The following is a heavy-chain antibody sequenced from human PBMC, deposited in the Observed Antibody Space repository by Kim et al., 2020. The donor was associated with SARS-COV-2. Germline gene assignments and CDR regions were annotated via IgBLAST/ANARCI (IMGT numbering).Heavy chain of an antibody. Sequence: ASVKVSCKASGYTFTSYAMNWVRQAPGQGLEWMGWINTNTGNPTYAQGFTGRFVFSLDTSVSTAYLQISSLKAEDTAVYYCARPLWGIFGGPARSSDAFDIWGQGTMVTVSS. V-gene: IGHV7-4-1*02. CDR2: INTNTGNP. CDR1: GYTFTSYA. CDR3: ARPLWGIFGGPARSSDAFDI. D-gene: IGHD3-3*01. J-gene: IGHJ3*02.